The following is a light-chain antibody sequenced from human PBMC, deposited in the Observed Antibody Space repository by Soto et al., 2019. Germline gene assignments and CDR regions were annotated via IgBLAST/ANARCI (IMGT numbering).Light chain of an antibody. V-gene: IGLV1-40*01. CDR3: QSYDSSLSGYV. J-gene: IGLJ1*01. Sequence: QSVLTQPPSVSGAPGQRVTISCTGSSSNIGAGYDVHWYQQLPGTAPKLLIYGNSNRPSGVPDPFSGSKSGTSVSLAITGLQAEDEADYYCQSYDSSLSGYVFGTGTKLTVL. CDR1: SSNIGAGYD. CDR2: GNS.